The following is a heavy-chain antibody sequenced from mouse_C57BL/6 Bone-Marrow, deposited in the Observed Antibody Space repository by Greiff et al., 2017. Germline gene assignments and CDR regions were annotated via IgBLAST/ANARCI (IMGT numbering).Heavy chain of an antibody. V-gene: IGHV1-22*01. CDR1: GYTFTDYN. Sequence: EVQLQQSGPELVKPGASVKMFCKASGYTFTDYNMPWVKQSHGKSLEWIGYINPNNGGTSHNQKFKGKATLTVNKSSSTAYMGLRSLTSEDSAVYYCAISGYCDVWGTGTTVTVSS. CDR2: INPNNGGT. CDR3: AISGYCDV. J-gene: IGHJ1*03.